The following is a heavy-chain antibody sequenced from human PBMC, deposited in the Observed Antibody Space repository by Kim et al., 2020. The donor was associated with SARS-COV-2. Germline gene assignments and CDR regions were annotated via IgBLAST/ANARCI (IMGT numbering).Heavy chain of an antibody. V-gene: IGHV3-48*02. Sequence: GGSLRLSCAASGFTFSTYKMNWVRQAPGKGLEWVSYITSSSSTIYYTDSVKGRFTISRDNANNLLYLQMTSLRDEDTAEYYCARVANIGWHFDLWGRGTLVTVSS. CDR3: ARVANIGWHFDL. J-gene: IGHJ2*01. CDR2: ITSSSSTI. CDR1: GFTFSTYK.